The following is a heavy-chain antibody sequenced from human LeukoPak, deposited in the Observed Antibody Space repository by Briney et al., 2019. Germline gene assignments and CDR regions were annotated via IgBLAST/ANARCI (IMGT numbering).Heavy chain of an antibody. V-gene: IGHV3-48*04. Sequence: GGSLRLSCAASGFSFSRYSMNWVRQAPGKGLEWISYISISSATMYYADSVKGRFTISRDNAKNSLYLQMNSLRAEDTAVYYCARRGRFVYYYYMDVWGKGTTVTVSS. D-gene: IGHD3-16*01. CDR3: ARRGRFVYYYYMDV. CDR1: GFSFSRYS. CDR2: ISISSATM. J-gene: IGHJ6*03.